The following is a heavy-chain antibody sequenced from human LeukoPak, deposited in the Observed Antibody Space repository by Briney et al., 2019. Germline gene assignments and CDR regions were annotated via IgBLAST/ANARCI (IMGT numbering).Heavy chain of an antibody. CDR1: GYTFTGYY. D-gene: IGHD2-15*01. Sequence: ASVKVSCKASGYTFTGYYMHWVRQAPGQGLEWMGWINPNSGGTNYAQKFQGRVTMTRDTSTSTVYMELSSLRSEDMAVYYCAGDQEVVVVASGVDAFDIWGQGTMVTVSS. CDR2: INPNSGGT. V-gene: IGHV1-2*02. J-gene: IGHJ3*02. CDR3: AGDQEVVVVASGVDAFDI.